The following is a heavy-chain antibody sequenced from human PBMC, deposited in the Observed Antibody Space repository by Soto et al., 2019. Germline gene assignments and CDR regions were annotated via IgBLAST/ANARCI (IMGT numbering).Heavy chain of an antibody. J-gene: IGHJ5*02. CDR3: VRGGGGGLFDP. Sequence: NPGGSLRLSCAGSGFTFVDSYMSWIRQAPGKGLEWLSYISPGSRYPAYADSVKGRFTISRDNAKRSLYLQMMSLTAEDTAIYYCVRGGGGGLFDPWGQGTMVTVSS. CDR1: GFTFVDSY. CDR2: ISPGSRYP. D-gene: IGHD2-15*01. V-gene: IGHV3-11*06.